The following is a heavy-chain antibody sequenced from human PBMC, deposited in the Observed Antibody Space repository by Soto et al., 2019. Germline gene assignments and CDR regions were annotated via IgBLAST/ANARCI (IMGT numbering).Heavy chain of an antibody. D-gene: IGHD1-1*01. CDR1: GYTFTSYD. CDR3: ARERTGTTSMDV. J-gene: IGHJ6*02. Sequence: QVQLVQSGAEVKKPGASVKVSCKASGYTFTSYDINWVRQATGQGLEWMGWMNPNSGNTGYAQKXXGXXTMTRHTSISTAYMELSSLRSEDTAVYYCARERTGTTSMDVWGQGTTVTVSS. V-gene: IGHV1-8*01. CDR2: MNPNSGNT.